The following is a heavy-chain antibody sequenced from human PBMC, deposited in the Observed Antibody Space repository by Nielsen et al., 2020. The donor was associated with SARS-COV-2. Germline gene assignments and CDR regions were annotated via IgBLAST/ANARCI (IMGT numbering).Heavy chain of an antibody. CDR2: INPSGGST. Sequence: WARQAPGQGLEWMGIINPSGGSTSYAQKFQGRVTMTRDTSTSTVYMELSSLRSEDTAVYYCARDLIDSSGWLYYYYYGMDVWGQGTTVTVSS. D-gene: IGHD6-19*01. V-gene: IGHV1-46*01. CDR3: ARDLIDSSGWLYYYYYGMDV. J-gene: IGHJ6*02.